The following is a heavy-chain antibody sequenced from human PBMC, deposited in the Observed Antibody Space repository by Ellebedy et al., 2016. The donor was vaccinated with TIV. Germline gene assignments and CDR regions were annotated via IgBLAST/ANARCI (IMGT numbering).Heavy chain of an antibody. V-gene: IGHV1-8*01. Sequence: ASVKVSXKASGYTFTNYEINWVRQAPGQRPEWMGWMNPQTGNSDSAQKFQGRVTMTRDTSNSTAYMELTSLTSEDTAVYYCARCPRGNSTKDYWGQGTLVTVSS. CDR2: MNPQTGNS. CDR3: ARCPRGNSTKDY. D-gene: IGHD2-21*01. J-gene: IGHJ4*02. CDR1: GYTFTNYE.